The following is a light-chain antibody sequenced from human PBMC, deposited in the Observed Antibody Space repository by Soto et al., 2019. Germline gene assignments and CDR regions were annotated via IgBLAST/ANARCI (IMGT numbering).Light chain of an antibody. J-gene: IGLJ1*01. CDR1: SSEFAIYNS. V-gene: IGLV2-14*01. CDR3: SSFTSSSSYV. Sequence: QSVLTQPASVSGSPGQSITLLCTGTSSEFAIYNSVSWYQQHPGKAPKLMIHDVTNRPSGVSGRFSGSRSGNTASLTISGLQAEDEADYFCSSFTSSSSYVFGPGTKVTVL. CDR2: DVT.